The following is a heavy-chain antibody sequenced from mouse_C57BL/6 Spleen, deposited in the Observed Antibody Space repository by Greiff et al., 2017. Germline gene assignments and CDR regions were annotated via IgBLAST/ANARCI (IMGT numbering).Heavy chain of an antibody. CDR2: ISDDGST. CDR3: ARVGQFGDYDDHPYYAMDY. J-gene: IGHJ4*01. D-gene: IGHD2-13*01. Sequence: EVQLQESGPGLVKPSQSLSLTCSVSGYSITSGYYWNWIRQFPGNKLEWKGYISDDGSTNYNPSLKNRISITRDTSKNQFFLKLNSVTTEDTATYYCARVGQFGDYDDHPYYAMDYWGQGTSVTVSS. CDR1: GYSITSGYY. V-gene: IGHV3-6*01.